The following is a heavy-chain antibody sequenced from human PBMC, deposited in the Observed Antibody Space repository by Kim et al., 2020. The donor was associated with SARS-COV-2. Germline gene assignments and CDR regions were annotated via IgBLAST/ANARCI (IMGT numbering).Heavy chain of an antibody. D-gene: IGHD6-19*01. CDR2: MHDSGST. CDR3: ATDRGMTEAGTGY. V-gene: IGHV4-59*11. J-gene: IGHJ4*02. CDR1: GDSISSHY. Sequence: SETLSLTCSVSGDSISSHYCSWLRQPPGKGLEWIGYMHDSGSTNYNPSLRSRATISLDTSKNQFSLRLTSVTAADTAVYYCATDRGMTEAGTGYCGQGTLITVSS.